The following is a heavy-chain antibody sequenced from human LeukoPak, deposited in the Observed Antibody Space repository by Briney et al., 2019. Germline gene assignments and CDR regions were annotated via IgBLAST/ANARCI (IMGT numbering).Heavy chain of an antibody. D-gene: IGHD1-26*01. J-gene: IGHJ4*02. CDR2: ISAYNGNT. Sequence: GASVKVSCKASGYTFTSYGISWVRQAPGQGLEWMGWISAYNGNTNYAQKLQGRVTMTTDTSTSTAYMELRSLRSDDTAGYYCARGYRYSGSYYLGYWGQGTLVTVSS. V-gene: IGHV1-18*01. CDR1: GYTFTSYG. CDR3: ARGYRYSGSYYLGY.